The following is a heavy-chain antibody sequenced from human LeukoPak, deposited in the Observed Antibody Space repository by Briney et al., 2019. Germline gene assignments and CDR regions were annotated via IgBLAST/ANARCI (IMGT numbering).Heavy chain of an antibody. D-gene: IGHD3-22*01. CDR3: ARDQGSGWYYFDY. V-gene: IGHV4-4*07. J-gene: IGHJ4*02. Sequence: SETLSLTCTVSGASISDYYWSWIRQPAGKGLEWIGRIYISGSTKYNPSLKSRVTMSVDTSKNHFSLKLRSVTAANTAVYYCARDQGSGWYYFDYWGQGSLVTVSS. CDR2: IYISGST. CDR1: GASISDYY.